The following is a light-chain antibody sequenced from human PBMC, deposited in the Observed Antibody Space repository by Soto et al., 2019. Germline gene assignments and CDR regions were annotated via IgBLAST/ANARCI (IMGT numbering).Light chain of an antibody. J-gene: IGKJ4*01. CDR2: SAS. Sequence: DIQMTQSPSSLSASVGDRVTITCRASQSISSYLNWYQQKPGKAPKLLIFSASSLQSGVPSRFTGSGSGTHFTLTITNLQPEDFATYFCQQSYLTPLTFGGGTKVDIK. V-gene: IGKV1-39*01. CDR1: QSISSY. CDR3: QQSYLTPLT.